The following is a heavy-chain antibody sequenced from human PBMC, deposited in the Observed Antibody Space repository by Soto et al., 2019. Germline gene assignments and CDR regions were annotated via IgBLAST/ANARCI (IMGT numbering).Heavy chain of an antibody. V-gene: IGHV3-9*01. CDR3: AKDSGYDIWNYFDY. Sequence: EVQLVESGGGLVQPGRSLRLSCAASGFTFDDYAMHWVRQAPGKGLEWVSGISWNSGSIGYADSVKGRFTISRDNAKNSLYLQMNSLRAEDTALYYCAKDSGYDIWNYFDYWGQGTLVTVSS. D-gene: IGHD3-3*01. CDR2: ISWNSGSI. CDR1: GFTFDDYA. J-gene: IGHJ4*02.